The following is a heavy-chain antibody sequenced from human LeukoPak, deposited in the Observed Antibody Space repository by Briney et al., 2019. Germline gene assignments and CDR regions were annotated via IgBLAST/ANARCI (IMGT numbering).Heavy chain of an antibody. CDR3: ARTSWGVSGTVSLFDY. V-gene: IGHV4-59*01. CDR2: IYYSGST. Sequence: SETLSLTCTVSGGSISSYYWSWIRQPPGTGLEWIGYIYYSGSTNYNPSLKSRVTISVDTSKNQFSLKLSSVTAADTAVYYCARTSWGVSGTVSLFDYWGQGTLVTVSS. J-gene: IGHJ4*02. D-gene: IGHD6-13*01. CDR1: GGSISSYY.